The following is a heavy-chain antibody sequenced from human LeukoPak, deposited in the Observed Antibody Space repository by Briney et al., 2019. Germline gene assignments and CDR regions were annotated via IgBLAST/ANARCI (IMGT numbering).Heavy chain of an antibody. D-gene: IGHD1-26*01. J-gene: IGHJ4*02. V-gene: IGHV4-39*02. CDR3: ARDRGLLGATSLGKGYTYDY. CDR2: SFYSGGT. Sequence: SETLSLTCSVSGASISSSSYSWGWVRQPPGKGLEWIASSFYSGGTYYNPSLKSRVTISVDTSKNQFSLKLSSVTAADTAVYYCARDRGLLGATSLGKGYTYDYWGQGTLVTVSS. CDR1: GASISSSSYS.